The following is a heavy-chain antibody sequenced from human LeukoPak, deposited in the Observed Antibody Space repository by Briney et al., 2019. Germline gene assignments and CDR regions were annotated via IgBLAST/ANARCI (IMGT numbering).Heavy chain of an antibody. D-gene: IGHD3-10*01. J-gene: IGHJ4*02. Sequence: ASVTVSCKASGYTFTSYYVHWVRQPPGQGLEWMGIINPSGGSTSYAQKFQGRVTMARDTSTSTVYMELSSLRSEDTAVYYCARARYYYGWGSYYNPMGYWGQGTLVTVSS. CDR3: ARARYYYGWGSYYNPMGY. CDR1: GYTFTSYY. CDR2: INPSGGST. V-gene: IGHV1-46*01.